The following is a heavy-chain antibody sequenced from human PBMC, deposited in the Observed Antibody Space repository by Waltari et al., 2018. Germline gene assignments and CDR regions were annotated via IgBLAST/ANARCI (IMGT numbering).Heavy chain of an antibody. CDR2: IGGEVDTX. D-gene: IGHD1-1*01. Sequence: EVKLVESGGGVVQPGGXLILPXAASGXNFEDXTIXWFRQGGGEGLDLVSVIGGEVDTXQYADSVKARFAXSGXNSXGXLXLQMVSLXXXDTAXYDCEKDWRSXTGEFDYXGQGTVVTVXS. CDR1: GXNFEDXT. J-gene: IGHJ4*02. V-gene: IGHV3-43*01. CDR3: EKDWRSXTGEFDY.